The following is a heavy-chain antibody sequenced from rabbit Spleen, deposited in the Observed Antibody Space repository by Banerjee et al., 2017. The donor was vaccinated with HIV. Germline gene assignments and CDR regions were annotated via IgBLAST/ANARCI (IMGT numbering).Heavy chain of an antibody. V-gene: IGHV1S40*01. CDR1: GIDFSANSY. D-gene: IGHD1-1*01. CDR2: IDTGSSGFT. J-gene: IGHJ6*01. CDR3: ARDTSSSFSSYGMDL. Sequence: QSLEESGGDLVKPGASLTLTCTASGIDFSANSYMCWVRQAPGKGLEWIACIDTGSSGFTYFASWAKGRFTISKTSSTTVTLQMTSLTAADTATYFCARDTSSSFSSYGMDLWGQGTLVTVS.